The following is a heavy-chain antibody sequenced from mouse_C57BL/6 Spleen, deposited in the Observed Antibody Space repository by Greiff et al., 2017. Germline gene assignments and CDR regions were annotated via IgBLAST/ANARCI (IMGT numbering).Heavy chain of an antibody. Sequence: QVQLKESGAELVKPGASVKISCKASGYAFSSYWMNWVKQRPGKGLEWIGQIYPGDGDTNYNGKFKGKATLTADKSSSTAYMQLSSLTSEDSAVYFCAIGRNYGGDYWGQGTTLTVSS. D-gene: IGHD2-1*01. CDR2: IYPGDGDT. CDR1: GYAFSSYW. CDR3: AIGRNYGGDY. J-gene: IGHJ2*01. V-gene: IGHV1-80*01.